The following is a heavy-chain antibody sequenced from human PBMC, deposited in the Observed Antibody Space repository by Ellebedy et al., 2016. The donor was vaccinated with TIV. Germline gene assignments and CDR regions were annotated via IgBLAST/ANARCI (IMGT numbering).Heavy chain of an antibody. Sequence: GESLKISCAASGVSLSNSFMSWIRQAPGKGLEWVSTLTADGRSTYFADSVKGRFTISRDNSKNTVYLQMNSLRSEDTAVYYCRPGHYSDAWGQGTLVTVSS. J-gene: IGHJ4*02. CDR1: GVSLSNSF. CDR2: LTADGRST. CDR3: RPGHYSDA. V-gene: IGHV3-23*01.